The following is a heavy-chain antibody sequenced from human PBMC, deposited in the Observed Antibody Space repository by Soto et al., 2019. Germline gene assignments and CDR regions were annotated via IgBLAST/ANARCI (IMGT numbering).Heavy chain of an antibody. J-gene: IGHJ6*02. D-gene: IGHD4-17*01. V-gene: IGHV1-18*04. Sequence: ASVKVSCKASGYTFLSYSITWVRQAPGQGLEWMGWIDTYTGNTNYEQKFQGRVTMTTDSSTSTAYMELRSLTSDDSAIYYCARDYALADNYGMDVWGQGTTVTVSS. CDR1: GYTFLSYS. CDR2: IDTYTGNT. CDR3: ARDYALADNYGMDV.